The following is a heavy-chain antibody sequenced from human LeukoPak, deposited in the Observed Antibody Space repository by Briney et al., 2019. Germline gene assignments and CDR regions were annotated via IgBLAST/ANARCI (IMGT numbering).Heavy chain of an antibody. D-gene: IGHD1-26*01. CDR3: AKVHLEGASSLDQ. CDR2: ISYDGSNK. V-gene: IGHV3-30*18. CDR1: GFTFSNYW. J-gene: IGHJ4*02. Sequence: GGSLRLSCAASGFTFSNYWMHWVRQAPGKRLEWVAAISYDGSNKYYADSVKGRFTISRDNSKNTLYLQMNSLRTEDTAVYYCAKVHLEGASSLDQWGQGTLVTVSS.